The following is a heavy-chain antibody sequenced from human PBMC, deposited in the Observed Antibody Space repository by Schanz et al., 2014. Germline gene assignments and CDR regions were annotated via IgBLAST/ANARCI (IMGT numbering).Heavy chain of an antibody. Sequence: EVQLLESGGGLVEPGGSLRLSCAASGFAFSSYGMNWLRQAPGKGLEWVSVIGVDGTTTYYADSVKGRFTISSDSSKNTLYLQMSSLRADDTAVYYCAKAADWPVTRFDPWGQGTLVTVSS. V-gene: IGHV3-23*01. CDR2: IGVDGTTT. D-gene: IGHD3-9*01. CDR1: GFAFSSYG. J-gene: IGHJ5*02. CDR3: AKAADWPVTRFDP.